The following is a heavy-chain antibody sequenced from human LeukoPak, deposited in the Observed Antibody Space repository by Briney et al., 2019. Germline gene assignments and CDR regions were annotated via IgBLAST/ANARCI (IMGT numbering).Heavy chain of an antibody. CDR1: GGSISSGGYY. D-gene: IGHD3-22*01. CDR3: ARGGTSPGGYYDSSGYYYRRYNYGMDV. J-gene: IGHJ6*02. Sequence: PSETLSLTCTVSGGSISSGGYYWSWIRQHPGKGLEWIGYIYYSGSTNYNPSLKSRVTISVDTSKNQFSLKLSSVTAADTAVYYCARGGTSPGGYYDSSGYYYRRYNYGMDVWGQGTTVTVSS. V-gene: IGHV4-31*03. CDR2: IYYSGST.